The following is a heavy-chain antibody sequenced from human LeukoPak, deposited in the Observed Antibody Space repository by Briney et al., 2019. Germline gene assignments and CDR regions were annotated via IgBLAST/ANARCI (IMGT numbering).Heavy chain of an antibody. D-gene: IGHD6-6*01. J-gene: IGHJ6*02. CDR3: TRFSRSSSLNYYYGMDV. CDR2: ISRSSTNT. CDR1: DFTFSIYA. V-gene: IGHV3-23*01. Sequence: PGGSLRLSCTASDFTFSIYAMGWVRQAPGKGLEWVSAISRSSTNTYYADSVKGRFTISRDNSKNTLYLQMNSLRAEDTAVYYCTRFSRSSSLNYYYGMDVWGQGTTVTVSS.